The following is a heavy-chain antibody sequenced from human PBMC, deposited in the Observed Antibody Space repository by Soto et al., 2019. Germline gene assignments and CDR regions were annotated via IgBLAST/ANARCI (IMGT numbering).Heavy chain of an antibody. CDR1: GFTFSSYG. Sequence: QVQRVESGGGVVQPGRSLRLSCAASGFTFSSYGMHWVRQAQGKGLEWVSVIWYDGSNKYYADSVKGRFTISRDNSMNTMFREMNILRTEDTAVYYCSTTQGYSSGWCNFDYWGQGTLVTVSS. D-gene: IGHD6-19*01. J-gene: IGHJ4*02. V-gene: IGHV3-33*01. CDR3: STTQGYSSGWCNFDY. CDR2: IWYDGSNK.